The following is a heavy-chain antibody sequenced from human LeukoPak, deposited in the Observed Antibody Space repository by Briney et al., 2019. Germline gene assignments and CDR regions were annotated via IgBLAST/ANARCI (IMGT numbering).Heavy chain of an antibody. CDR2: MDTNSDNT. CDR1: GYNFISYD. CDR3: ASHGESGGYP. V-gene: IGHV1-8*01. J-gene: IGHJ5*02. D-gene: IGHD1-26*01. Sequence: ASVKVSCKASGYNFISYDIHWVRQATGQGLEWMGWMDTNSDNTVYAEKFQGRVTMTRDTSISTAYMELRGLRSEDTAVYYCASHGESGGYPWGQGTLVTVSS.